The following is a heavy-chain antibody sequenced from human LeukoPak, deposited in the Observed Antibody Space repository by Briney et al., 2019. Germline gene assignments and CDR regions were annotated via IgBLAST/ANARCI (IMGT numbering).Heavy chain of an antibody. J-gene: IGHJ4*02. CDR2: IYYSGST. D-gene: IGHD5-12*01. CDR1: GGSISSYY. CDR3: ARSGYDLCGGFDY. Sequence: KSSETLSLTCTVSGGSISSYYWSWIRQPPGKGLEWIGYIYYSGSTNCNPSLKSRVTLSVDTSKNQFSLKLSSVTAADTAVYYCARSGYDLCGGFDYWGQGTLVTVSS. V-gene: IGHV4-59*08.